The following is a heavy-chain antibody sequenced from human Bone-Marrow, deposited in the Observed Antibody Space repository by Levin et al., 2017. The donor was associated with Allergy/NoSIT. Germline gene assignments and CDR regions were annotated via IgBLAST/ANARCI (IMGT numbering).Heavy chain of an antibody. CDR3: AASGGGGFDPFDP. V-gene: IGHV4-34*12. D-gene: IGHD3-16*01. Sequence: PSQTLSLTCAVSDGSFRDFHWSWIRPSPGKGLEWIGEIFDSGSTNYNPSLRGRVTISTDTSKSHFSLKLSSVTAADTAVYYCAASGGGGFDPFDPWGQGTLVIVSS. CDR2: IFDSGST. J-gene: IGHJ5*02. CDR1: DGSFRDFH.